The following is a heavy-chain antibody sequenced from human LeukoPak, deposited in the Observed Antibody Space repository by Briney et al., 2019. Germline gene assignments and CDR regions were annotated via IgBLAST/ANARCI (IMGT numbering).Heavy chain of an antibody. V-gene: IGHV4-34*01. CDR3: ARDRWGSSSTRGAFDI. CDR2: INHSGST. D-gene: IGHD3-16*01. J-gene: IGHJ3*02. Sequence: SETLSLTCAVYGGSFSGYYWSWIRQPPGKGLEWIGEINHSGSTNYNPSLKSRVTMSVDMSKNQFSLKLSSVTAADTAVYYCARDRWGSSSTRGAFDIWGQGTMVTVSS. CDR1: GGSFSGYY.